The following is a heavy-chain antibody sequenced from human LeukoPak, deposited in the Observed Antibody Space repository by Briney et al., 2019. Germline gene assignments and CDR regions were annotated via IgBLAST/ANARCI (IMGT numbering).Heavy chain of an antibody. J-gene: IGHJ3*02. V-gene: IGHV1-18*01. CDR3: AAESLSGSRKDVFDI. CDR2: ISAYNGNT. D-gene: IGHD1-26*01. Sequence: ASVKVSCKASGYTFTSYGISWVRQAPGQGLEWMGWISAYNGNTNYAQKLQGRVTMTTDTSTSTAYMELRSLRSDDTAVYYCAAESLSGSRKDVFDIWGQGTLVTVSS. CDR1: GYTFTSYG.